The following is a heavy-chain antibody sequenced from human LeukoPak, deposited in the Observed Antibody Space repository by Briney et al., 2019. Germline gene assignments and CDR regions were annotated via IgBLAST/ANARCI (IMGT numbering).Heavy chain of an antibody. CDR1: GFTFSSYA. V-gene: IGHV3-23*01. D-gene: IGHD3-22*01. J-gene: IGHJ4*02. CDR3: AKATYYYDSSGLPHSCFDS. CDR2: ISGTGTST. Sequence: GGSLRLSCAASGFTFSSYAMSWVRQAPGKGLEWVSAISGTGTSTHYADSVKGRFTVSRDNSKNTLYLQMNSLRDEDTAVYYCAKATYYYDSSGLPHSCFDSWGQGTLVTVSS.